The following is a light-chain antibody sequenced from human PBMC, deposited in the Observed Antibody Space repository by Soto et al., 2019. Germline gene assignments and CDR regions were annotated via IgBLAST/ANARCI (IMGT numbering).Light chain of an antibody. J-gene: IGLJ1*01. Sequence: QSVLSQPASVSGSPGQSITISCTGTSSDVGGFEYVSWYQHQPGKAPKLIIYDVTKRPSGVSNRFSGSKSGNTASLTISGIQAEDEGDYDYGSVTGSSTSVCGTETKLTVL. V-gene: IGLV2-14*01. CDR1: SSDVGGFEY. CDR3: GSVTGSSTSV. CDR2: DVT.